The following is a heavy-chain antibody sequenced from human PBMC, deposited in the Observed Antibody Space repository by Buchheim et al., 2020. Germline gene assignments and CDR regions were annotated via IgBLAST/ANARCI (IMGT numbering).Heavy chain of an antibody. CDR3: AKGHYSSSWYFPFDY. Sequence: EVQLLESGGGLVQPGGSLRLSCAASGFTFSSYAMSWVRQAPGKGLEWVSAINDSGGTTYYEDSVKGRFTISRDTSKNTLYLQMNSLRAEDTAVYYCAKGHYSSSWYFPFDYWGQGTL. CDR1: GFTFSSYA. V-gene: IGHV3-23*01. CDR2: INDSGGTT. J-gene: IGHJ4*02. D-gene: IGHD6-13*01.